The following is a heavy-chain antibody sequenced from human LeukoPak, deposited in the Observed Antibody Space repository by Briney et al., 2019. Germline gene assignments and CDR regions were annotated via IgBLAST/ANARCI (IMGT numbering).Heavy chain of an antibody. CDR3: ARWGGHCTSGLCYYFDC. J-gene: IGHJ4*02. CDR1: GHIFTDYC. Sequence: GASVKVSCKASGHIFTDYCLHWVRQAPGQGLEWMGWINPNSGGTKYAQRFQGRVTMTRDTSISTVYMELSRVSSDDTAVYYCARWGGHCTSGLCYYFDCWGQGTLVTVSS. CDR2: INPNSGGT. V-gene: IGHV1-2*02. D-gene: IGHD2-8*01.